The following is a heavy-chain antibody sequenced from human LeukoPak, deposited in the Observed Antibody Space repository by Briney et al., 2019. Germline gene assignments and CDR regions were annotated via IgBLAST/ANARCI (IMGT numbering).Heavy chain of an antibody. V-gene: IGHV3-33*06. CDR2: TWYDGSNK. J-gene: IGHJ4*02. CDR3: AKDSGYDRAPFDY. Sequence: PGRSLRLSCAASGFTFSSYGMHWVRQAPGKGLEWVAVTWYDGSNKYYADSVKGRFTISRDNSKNTLYLQMSSLRAEDTSVYYCAKDSGYDRAPFDYWGQGTLVTVSS. D-gene: IGHD5-12*01. CDR1: GFTFSSYG.